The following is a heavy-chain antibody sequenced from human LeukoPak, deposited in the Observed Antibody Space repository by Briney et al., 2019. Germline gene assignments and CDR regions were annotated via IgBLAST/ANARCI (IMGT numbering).Heavy chain of an antibody. Sequence: GRSLRLSCAASGFSFEAYGMYWVRQAPGKGLEWVSGITWNSDDMAYADSVKGRFTISRDNAKNCLYLQMNSLTVEDTALYYCTRVTSWRTGFDYWGQGTLVTVPS. V-gene: IGHV3-9*01. CDR3: TRVTSWRTGFDY. D-gene: IGHD1-1*01. CDR2: ITWNSDDM. J-gene: IGHJ4*02. CDR1: GFSFEAYG.